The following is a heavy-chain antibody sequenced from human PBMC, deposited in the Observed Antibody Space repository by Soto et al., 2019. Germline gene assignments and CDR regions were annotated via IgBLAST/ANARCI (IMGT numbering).Heavy chain of an antibody. CDR1: NSPISDFY. D-gene: IGHD3-22*01. Sequence: ETLSLTCNVSNSPISDFYWSWFRQPPGQGLEWVGYIYYTGTTTYNPSLRSRVDISIDASKSQFSLDLRSVTAADTAVYYCARLGGYYQAFDSWGHGALVTVS. CDR3: ARLGGYYQAFDS. CDR2: IYYTGTT. J-gene: IGHJ4*01. V-gene: IGHV4-59*08.